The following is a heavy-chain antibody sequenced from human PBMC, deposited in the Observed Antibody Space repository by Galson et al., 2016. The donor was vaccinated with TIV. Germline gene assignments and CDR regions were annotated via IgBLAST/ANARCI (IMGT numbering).Heavy chain of an antibody. Sequence: SCKASGGTFSSYVFNWVRLAPGQGLEWMGGIIPLFRTTNYAQKFQGRVTITADESTNTAYMELNSLRSGDTAVYYCASDRNTALDTYHYYYGMDVWGQGTTVTVSS. CDR3: ASDRNTALDTYHYYYGMDV. CDR1: GGTFSSYV. D-gene: IGHD5-18*01. J-gene: IGHJ6*02. CDR2: IIPLFRTT. V-gene: IGHV1-69*01.